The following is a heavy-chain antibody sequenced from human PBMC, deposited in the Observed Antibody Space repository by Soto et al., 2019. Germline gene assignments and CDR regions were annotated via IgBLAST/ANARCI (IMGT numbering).Heavy chain of an antibody. J-gene: IGHJ6*02. D-gene: IGHD2-15*01. CDR2: LVVGTGNT. CDR1: GFSFRSSA. CDR3: ATGAYCSGGSCSDYYYYYYGMDL. V-gene: IGHV1-58*01. Sequence: ASVKVSCKTSGFSFRSSAVQWVRQARGQRLEWIGWLVVGTGNTNYAQKFQQRVTISSDRSTNTVSMELSSLTSEDTAVYYCATGAYCSGGSCSDYYYYYYGMDLWGQGTTVTVSS.